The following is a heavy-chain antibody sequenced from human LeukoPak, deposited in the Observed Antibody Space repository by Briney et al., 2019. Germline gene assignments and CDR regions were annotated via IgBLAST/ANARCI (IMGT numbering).Heavy chain of an antibody. CDR1: GYIFTGYY. CDR2: INPNSGGT. J-gene: IGHJ6*02. CDR3: ARDATGTRPITFDMDV. D-gene: IGHD1/OR15-1a*01. Sequence: ASVKVSCKASGYIFTGYYMHWVRQAPGQGLEWMGWINPNSGGTNCAQKFQGWVTMTRDTSIGTAYMELSRLRSDDTAVYYCARDATGTRPITFDMDVWGQGTTVTVSS. V-gene: IGHV1-2*04.